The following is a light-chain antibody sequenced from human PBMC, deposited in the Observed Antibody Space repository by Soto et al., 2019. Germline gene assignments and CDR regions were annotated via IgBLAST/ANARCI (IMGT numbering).Light chain of an antibody. CDR1: SGSIASNY. Sequence: NFMLTQPHSVSESPGKTVTISCTRSSGSIASNYVQWYQQRPGSAPTTVIYEDNQRPSGVPDRFSGSIDSSSNSAFLTISGLKTEDEADYYCQSYDSSNVVFGGGTRSPS. CDR3: QSYDSSNVV. J-gene: IGLJ2*01. V-gene: IGLV6-57*04. CDR2: EDN.